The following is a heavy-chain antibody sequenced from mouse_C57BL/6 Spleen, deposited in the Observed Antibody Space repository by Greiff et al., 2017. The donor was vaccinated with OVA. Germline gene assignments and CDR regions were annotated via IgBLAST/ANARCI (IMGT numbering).Heavy chain of an antibody. CDR2: IDPEDGET. V-gene: IGHV14-2*01. D-gene: IGHD4-1*01. Sequence: EVQLQESGAELVKPGASVKLSCTASGFTIKDYYMHWVKQRTEQGLEWIGRIDPEDGETKYAPKFQGKATITADKSSNTAYLQLSSLTSEDTAIYYWARNDWDVWFANGGKGTLVTVSA. J-gene: IGHJ3*01. CDR3: ARNDWDVWFAN. CDR1: GFTIKDYY.